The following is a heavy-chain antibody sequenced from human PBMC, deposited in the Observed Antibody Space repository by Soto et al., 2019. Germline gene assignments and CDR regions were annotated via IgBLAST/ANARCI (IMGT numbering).Heavy chain of an antibody. CDR3: ASCSSTSCYGYYNYRDV. D-gene: IGHD2-2*01. CDR1: GYSFTSYW. CDR2: IYPGDSDT. J-gene: IGHJ6*03. Sequence: PGESLKISCKGSGYSFTSYWIGWVRQMPGKGLEWMGIIYPGDSDTRYSPSFQGQVTISADKSISTAYLQWSSLKASDTAMYYWASCSSTSCYGYYNYRDVGGKGTRVTFSS. V-gene: IGHV5-51*01.